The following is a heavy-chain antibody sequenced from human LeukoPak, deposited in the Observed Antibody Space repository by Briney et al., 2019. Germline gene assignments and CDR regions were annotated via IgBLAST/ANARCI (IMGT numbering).Heavy chain of an antibody. CDR1: GGPFSGYY. Sequence: SETLSLTCAVYGGPFSGYYWSWIRQPPGKGLEWIGEINHSGSTNNNPSLKSRVTISIDTSKNQFSLKLSSVTAADTAVYYCASRSGSYDYWGQGTLVTVSS. J-gene: IGHJ4*02. CDR3: ASRSGSYDY. CDR2: INHSGST. V-gene: IGHV4-34*01. D-gene: IGHD1-26*01.